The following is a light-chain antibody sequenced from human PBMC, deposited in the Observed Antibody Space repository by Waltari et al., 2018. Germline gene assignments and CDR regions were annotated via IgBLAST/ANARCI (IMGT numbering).Light chain of an antibody. CDR3: SSFTTIGTLVV. CDR2: EVT. J-gene: IGLJ2*01. Sequence: QSALTQPASVSGSPGQSITISCTGTSSDVGGYNHVSWYQQQPGKAPKLLILEVTNRPSGISNRFAVSKSGNTASLTISGLQAEDEGEYYCSSFTTIGTLVVFGGGTKVTVL. V-gene: IGLV2-14*01. CDR1: SSDVGGYNH.